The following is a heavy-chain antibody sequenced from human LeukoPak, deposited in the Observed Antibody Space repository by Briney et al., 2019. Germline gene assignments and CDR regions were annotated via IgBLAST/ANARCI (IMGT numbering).Heavy chain of an antibody. Sequence: PGGSLRLSCAASGFTFDDYAMHWVRQAPGKGLEWVSGISWNSGSIGYADSVKGRFTISRDNAKNSLYLQMNSLRAEDTAVYYCARYYDFWSGYFYYYYYGIDVWGQGTTVTVSS. CDR1: GFTFDDYA. J-gene: IGHJ6*02. CDR2: ISWNSGSI. CDR3: ARYYDFWSGYFYYYYYGIDV. D-gene: IGHD3-3*01. V-gene: IGHV3-9*01.